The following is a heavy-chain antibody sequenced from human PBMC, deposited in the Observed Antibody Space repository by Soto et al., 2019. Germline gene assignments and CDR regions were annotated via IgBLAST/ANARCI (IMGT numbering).Heavy chain of an antibody. J-gene: IGHJ4*02. V-gene: IGHV3-7*04. CDR3: ATDVPLYDSKGYWDN. CDR2: IKEDGSEK. D-gene: IGHD3-22*01. CDR1: GFTFSRFW. Sequence: EVPLVESGGGLVQPGGSLRLSCAASGFTFSRFWMSWVRQAPGKGLEWVANIKEDGSEKYYADSVKGRLIISRDNAKNSLYLQMNSLRAEDTAMYFCATDVPLYDSKGYWDNWGQGSLVTVSS.